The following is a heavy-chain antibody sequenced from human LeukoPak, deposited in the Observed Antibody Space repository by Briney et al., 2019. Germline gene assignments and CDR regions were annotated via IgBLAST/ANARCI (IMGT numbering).Heavy chain of an antibody. CDR1: GFTVSSNY. V-gene: IGHV3-53*01. D-gene: IGHD3-10*01. Sequence: GGSLRLSRAASGFTVSSNYMSWVRQPPGKGLEWVSVIYSGGSTYYADSVKGRFTISRDNSKSKLYIQMNSLRAEDTAVYYWARAKPKNMVRRLIMGRESRYYFDYWGQGTLVTVSS. CDR3: ARAKPKNMVRRLIMGRESRYYFDY. CDR2: IYSGGST. J-gene: IGHJ4*02.